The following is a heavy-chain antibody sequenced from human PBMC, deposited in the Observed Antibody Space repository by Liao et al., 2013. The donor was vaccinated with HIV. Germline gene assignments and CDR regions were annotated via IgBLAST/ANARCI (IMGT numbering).Heavy chain of an antibody. CDR2: IYTSGST. J-gene: IGHJ6*03. D-gene: IGHD6-13*01. CDR1: RGSASSYY. Sequence: QVQLQESGPGLVKSSETLSLTCSVSRGSASSYYWSWIRQPAGQGLEWIGRIYTSGSTNYNPALKSRVAMSVDTSRDQLFLKLRSVTAADTAVYYCARGDEIRYGTNWYAYYYMDVWGKGTTVTVSS. CDR3: ARGDEIRYGTNWYAYYYMDV. V-gene: IGHV4-4*07.